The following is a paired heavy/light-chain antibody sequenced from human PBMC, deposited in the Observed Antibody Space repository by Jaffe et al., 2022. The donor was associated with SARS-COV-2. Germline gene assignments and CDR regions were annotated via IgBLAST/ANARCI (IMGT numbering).Light chain of an antibody. CDR1: SSNIGAGYD. J-gene: IGLJ1*01. V-gene: IGLV1-40*01. Sequence: QSVLTQPPSVSGAPGQRVTISCTGSSSNIGAGYDVHWYQQLPGTAPKLLIYGNSNRPSGVPDRFSGSKSGTSASLAISGLQAEDEADYYCQSYDSSLSGSYVFGTGTKVTVL. CDR3: QSYDSSLSGSYV. CDR2: GNS.
Heavy chain of an antibody. D-gene: IGHD2-2*01. CDR2: ISYDGSNK. V-gene: IGHV3-30*04. Sequence: QVQLVESGGGVVQPGRSLRLSCAASGFTFSSYAMHWVRQAPGKGLEWVAVISYDGSNKYYADSVKGRFTISRDNSKNTLYLQMNSLRAEDTAVYYCARTPTPICSSTSCYVDYYYYMDVWGKGTTVTVSS. J-gene: IGHJ6*03. CDR3: ARTPTPICSSTSCYVDYYYYMDV. CDR1: GFTFSSYA.